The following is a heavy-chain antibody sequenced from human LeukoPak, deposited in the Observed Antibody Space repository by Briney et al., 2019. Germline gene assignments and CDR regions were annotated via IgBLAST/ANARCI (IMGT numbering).Heavy chain of an antibody. CDR2: IGGNGDKI. V-gene: IGHV3-23*01. D-gene: IGHD3-10*01. Sequence: PGGSLRLSCAASGFTFSNYAMSWVRQAPGKGLEWVSGIGGNGDKIYYADSVKGRFTISRDNSKSTLHLQMNSLRGEDTAVYYCARISYGSGSSADYWGQGTLVTVSS. J-gene: IGHJ4*02. CDR1: GFTFSNYA. CDR3: ARISYGSGSSADY.